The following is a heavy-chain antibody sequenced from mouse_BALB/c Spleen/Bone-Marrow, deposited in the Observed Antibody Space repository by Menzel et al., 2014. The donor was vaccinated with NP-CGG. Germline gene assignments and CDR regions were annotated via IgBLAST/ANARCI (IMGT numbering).Heavy chain of an antibody. J-gene: IGHJ4*01. D-gene: IGHD4-1*01. V-gene: IGHV5-6*01. CDR2: ISSGGGYT. Sequence: DVHLVESGGDLVKPGASLKLSCAASGFTFSTYGMSWVRQTPDKRLEWVATISSGGGYTYYPDSVKGRFTISRDNANNTLYLQMSSLKSEDTAMYYCTRQRNWDHYAMDYWGQGTSVTVSS. CDR3: TRQRNWDHYAMDY. CDR1: GFTFSTYG.